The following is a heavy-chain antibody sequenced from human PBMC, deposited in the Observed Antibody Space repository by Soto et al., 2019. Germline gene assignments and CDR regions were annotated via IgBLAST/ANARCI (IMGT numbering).Heavy chain of an antibody. CDR3: AKEGEHSSGWANFDY. V-gene: IGHV3-23*01. Sequence: PGGSLRLSCAASGFTFSSYAMSWVRQAPGKGLEWVSAISGSGGTTYYADSVKGRFTISRDNSKNTLYLQMNSLRAEDTAVYYCAKEGEHSSGWANFDYWGQGTLVTVSS. J-gene: IGHJ4*02. CDR1: GFTFSSYA. CDR2: ISGSGGTT. D-gene: IGHD6-19*01.